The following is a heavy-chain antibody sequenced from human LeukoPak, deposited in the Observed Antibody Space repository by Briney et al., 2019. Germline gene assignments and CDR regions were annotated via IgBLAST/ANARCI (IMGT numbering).Heavy chain of an antibody. J-gene: IGHJ6*02. V-gene: IGHV6-1*01. CDR2: TYYRSRLYN. CDR3: ARDQDGMDV. CDR1: GDSISSNIAA. Sequence: SQTLSLTCAISGDSISSNIAAWNWLRQSPSRGLEWLGRTYYRSRLYNDYVDSVKSRLTINPDTSKNHFSLQLNSVTPEDTAVYYCARDQDGMDVWGQGTTVTVSS.